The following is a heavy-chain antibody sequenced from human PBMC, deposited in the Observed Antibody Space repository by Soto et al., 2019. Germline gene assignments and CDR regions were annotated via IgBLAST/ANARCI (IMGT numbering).Heavy chain of an antibody. D-gene: IGHD6-19*01. CDR1: GYTFTNFF. Sequence: QVQLVQSGAEVKGPGASVKISCKASGYTFTNFFIHWVRQAPGQGLEWMGIINPGGGSTDYAQKFKGRGTLTRDASTNTVHMELSSLRSEDTAVYYCARDLGSLVAVAGTCYFDYWGQGTLVTVSS. J-gene: IGHJ4*02. CDR3: ARDLGSLVAVAGTCYFDY. V-gene: IGHV1-46*01. CDR2: INPGGGST.